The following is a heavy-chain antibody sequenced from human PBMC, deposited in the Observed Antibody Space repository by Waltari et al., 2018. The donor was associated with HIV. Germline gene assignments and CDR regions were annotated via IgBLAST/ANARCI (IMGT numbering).Heavy chain of an antibody. CDR3: ARGLSLVVAATGDAFDI. J-gene: IGHJ3*02. Sequence: QVQLQQWGAGLLKPSETLSLTCAVYGGSFSGYYWRWIRQPPGKGLEWIGEINHRGSTNHNPSLKSRVTISVDTSKNQFSLKLSSVTAADTAVYYCARGLSLVVAATGDAFDIWGQGTMVTVSS. V-gene: IGHV4-34*01. CDR1: GGSFSGYY. CDR2: INHRGST. D-gene: IGHD2-15*01.